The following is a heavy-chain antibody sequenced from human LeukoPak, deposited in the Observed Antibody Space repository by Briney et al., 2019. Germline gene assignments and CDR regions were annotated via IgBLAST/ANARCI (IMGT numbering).Heavy chain of an antibody. V-gene: IGHV1-2*02. Sequence: ASVTVSCRASGYAFSDHHMHWVRQAPGQGLEYMGWVHPKGLNTQYAQTFKGRMTLTIDTNLNTGYIETDRLTSDDTASYYSSAHYGPVPIWGQRTLVTASS. CDR2: VHPKGLNT. CDR3: SAHYGPVPI. D-gene: IGHD3-10*01. J-gene: IGHJ4*02. CDR1: GYAFSDHH.